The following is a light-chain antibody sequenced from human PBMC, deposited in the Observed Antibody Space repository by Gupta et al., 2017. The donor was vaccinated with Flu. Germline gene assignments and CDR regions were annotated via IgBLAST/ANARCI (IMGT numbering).Light chain of an antibody. CDR1: ALPKQY. Sequence: SYELTQPPSVSVSLGQTARITCSGDALPKQYAYWYQQKPGQAPVLVIYKDSERPSGIPERFSGSSSGTTVTLTISGVQAEDEADYYGQSADSSGTWVFGGGTKLTVL. CDR3: QSADSSGTWV. CDR2: KDS. V-gene: IGLV3-25*02. J-gene: IGLJ3*02.